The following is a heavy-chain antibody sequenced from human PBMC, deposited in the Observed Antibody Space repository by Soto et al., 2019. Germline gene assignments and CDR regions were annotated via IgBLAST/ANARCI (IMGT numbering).Heavy chain of an antibody. V-gene: IGHV4-31*03. CDR2: IYYSGST. CDR1: GGSISSGGYY. D-gene: IGHD2-21*02. Sequence: QVQLQESGPGLVKPSQTLSLTCTVSGGSISSGGYYWSWIRQHPGKGLEWIGYIYYSGSTYYNPSLKSRVTISVDTSKNQFSLKLSSVTAADTAVYYCARDPGSYCGGDCPNDAFDIWGQGTMVTVSS. J-gene: IGHJ3*02. CDR3: ARDPGSYCGGDCPNDAFDI.